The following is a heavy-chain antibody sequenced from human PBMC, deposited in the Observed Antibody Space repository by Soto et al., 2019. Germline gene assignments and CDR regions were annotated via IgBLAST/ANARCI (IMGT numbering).Heavy chain of an antibody. J-gene: IGHJ5*02. Sequence: GGSLRLSCAASGFTFSSYAMHWVRQAPGKGLEYVSAISSNGGSTYYADSVKGRFTISRDNSKNTLYLQMGSLRAEDMAVYYCGRAAATLPIIWFDPWGQGTLVTVSS. CDR1: GFTFSSYA. CDR3: GRAAATLPIIWFDP. V-gene: IGHV3-64*02. CDR2: ISSNGGST. D-gene: IGHD6-13*01.